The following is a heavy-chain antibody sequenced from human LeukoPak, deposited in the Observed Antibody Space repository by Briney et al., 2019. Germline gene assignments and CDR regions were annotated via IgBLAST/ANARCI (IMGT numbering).Heavy chain of an antibody. V-gene: IGHV3-33*01. CDR2: IWYDGGNK. D-gene: IGHD3-10*01. CDR1: GFTFSSYG. Sequence: GRSLRLSCAASGFTFSSYGMHRVRQAPGKGLEWVAVIWYDGGNKYYADSVKGRFTISRDNSKNTLYLQTNSLSAEDTAVYYCARGRYYYGSGSYYTGEYYFDYWGQGTLVTVSS. J-gene: IGHJ4*02. CDR3: ARGRYYYGSGSYYTGEYYFDY.